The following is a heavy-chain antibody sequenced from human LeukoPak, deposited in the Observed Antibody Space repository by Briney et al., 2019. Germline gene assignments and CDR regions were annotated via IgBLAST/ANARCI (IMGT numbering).Heavy chain of an antibody. V-gene: IGHV4-59*01. D-gene: IGHD6-19*01. CDR3: ASGSVAGRRSFDY. CDR2: IYCSGST. J-gene: IGHJ4*02. Sequence: SETLSLTCTVSGGSISSYYWSWIRQPPGKGLEWIGYIYCSGSTNYNPSLKSRVTISVDTSKNQFSLKLSSVTAADTAVYYCASGSVAGRRSFDYWGQGTLVTVSS. CDR1: GGSISSYY.